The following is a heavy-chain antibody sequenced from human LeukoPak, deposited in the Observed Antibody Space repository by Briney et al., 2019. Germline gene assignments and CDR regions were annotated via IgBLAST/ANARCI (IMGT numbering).Heavy chain of an antibody. CDR2: INPNSGGT. Sequence: ASVKVSCKASGYTFTGYYMHWVRQAPGQGLEWMGWINPNSGGTNYAQKFQGWVTMTWDTSISTAYMELSRLRSDDTAVYYCARDPGNPYYYGMDVWGQGTTVTVSS. J-gene: IGHJ6*02. D-gene: IGHD1-14*01. CDR1: GYTFTGYY. V-gene: IGHV1-2*04. CDR3: ARDPGNPYYYGMDV.